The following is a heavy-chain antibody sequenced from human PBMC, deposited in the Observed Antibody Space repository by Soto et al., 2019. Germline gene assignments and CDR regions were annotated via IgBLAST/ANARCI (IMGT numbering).Heavy chain of an antibody. Sequence: EVHLLESGGGLAQPGGSLRLACAASGFTFSSYSMSWVRQAPGKGLEWVSGISVSGDSAYYADAVKGRFTISSDNARNTLYLQMSRLRADDTAVYFCAKARPYGDPCWGVLNLWGQGTPVTVSS. V-gene: IGHV3-23*01. D-gene: IGHD4-17*01. CDR1: GFTFSSYS. CDR2: ISVSGDSA. CDR3: AKARPYGDPCWGVLNL. J-gene: IGHJ4*02.